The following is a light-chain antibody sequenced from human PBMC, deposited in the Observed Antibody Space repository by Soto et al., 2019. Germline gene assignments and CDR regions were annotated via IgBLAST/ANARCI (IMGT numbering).Light chain of an antibody. Sequence: QSALTQPPSASGSPGQSVTISCTGTGSDVGGYNYVSWYQQHPGKVPKLMIYEVTKRPSGVPDRFSGSKSGNTASLTVSGLQAEDEADYYFSSYVGSINVAVFGTGTKVTVL. CDR2: EVT. CDR3: SSYVGSINVAV. J-gene: IGLJ1*01. V-gene: IGLV2-8*01. CDR1: GSDVGGYNY.